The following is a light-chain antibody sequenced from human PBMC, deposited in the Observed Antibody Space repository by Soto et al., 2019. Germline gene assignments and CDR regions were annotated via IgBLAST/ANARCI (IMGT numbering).Light chain of an antibody. CDR1: ERLSSVY. CDR3: QQYGGSPRIT. J-gene: IGKJ5*01. Sequence: EIVLTESPGTLSLAPGERATLSCRASERLSSVYLAWYQQRPGQPPRLLIYGASNRATGIPDRFSGSGSRTDFTLIINRLEPEDVAIYYCQQYGGSPRITFGQGTRLEIK. V-gene: IGKV3-20*01. CDR2: GAS.